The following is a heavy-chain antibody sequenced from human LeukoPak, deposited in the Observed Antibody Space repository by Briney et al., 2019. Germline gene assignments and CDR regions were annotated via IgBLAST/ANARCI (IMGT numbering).Heavy chain of an antibody. J-gene: IGHJ6*02. D-gene: IGHD3-22*01. CDR1: GGSFSGYY. CDR2: INHSGST. V-gene: IGHV4-34*01. Sequence: SETLSLTCAVYGGSFSGYYWSWIRQPPGKGLEWIGEINHSGSTNYNPSLKSRVTMSVDTSKNQFSLRLSSVTAADTAVYYCARRLHYDSSGYGTDVWGQGTTVTVSS. CDR3: ARRLHYDSSGYGTDV.